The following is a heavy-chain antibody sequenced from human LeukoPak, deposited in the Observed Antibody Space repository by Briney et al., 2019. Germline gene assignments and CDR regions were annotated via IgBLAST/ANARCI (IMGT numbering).Heavy chain of an antibody. Sequence: PGRSLRLSCAASGFTFDDYAMHWVRQAPGKGLEWVSGISWNSGSIGYADSVKGRFTTSRDNTKNSLFLQMNSLRAEDTALYYCAKDRGSSGYLDYFDYWGQGTLVTVSS. CDR2: ISWNSGSI. CDR3: AKDRGSSGYLDYFDY. D-gene: IGHD3-22*01. CDR1: GFTFDDYA. J-gene: IGHJ4*02. V-gene: IGHV3-9*01.